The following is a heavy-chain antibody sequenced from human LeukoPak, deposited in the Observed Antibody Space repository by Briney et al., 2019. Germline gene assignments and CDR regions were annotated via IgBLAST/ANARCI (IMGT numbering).Heavy chain of an antibody. CDR2: INPSSGDT. Sequence: ASVKVSCKASGYTFTEYYMHWVRQAPGQGLEWLGWINPSSGDTNYAQNFQGRVTMTGDTSINTAYMELSSLTSDDTAVYYCASAQMKLATIGWGQGTLVTVSS. D-gene: IGHD5-24*01. V-gene: IGHV1-2*02. J-gene: IGHJ4*02. CDR1: GYTFTEYY. CDR3: ASAQMKLATIG.